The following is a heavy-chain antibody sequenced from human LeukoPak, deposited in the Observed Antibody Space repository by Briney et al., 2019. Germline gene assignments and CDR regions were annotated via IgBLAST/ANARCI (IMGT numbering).Heavy chain of an antibody. V-gene: IGHV1-2*02. J-gene: IGHJ4*02. D-gene: IGHD6-19*01. CDR1: GYTFTGYY. CDR3: ARARYSSGWYYSDY. Sequence: ASVKVSCKASGYTFTGYYMHWVRQAPGQGLEWMGWINPNSGGTNYAQKFQGRVTMTRDTSISTAYMELSRLRSDDTAVYYCARARYSSGWYYSDYWGQGTLVTVSS. CDR2: INPNSGGT.